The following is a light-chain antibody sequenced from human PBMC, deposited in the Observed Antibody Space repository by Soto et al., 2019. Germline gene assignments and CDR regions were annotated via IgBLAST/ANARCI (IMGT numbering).Light chain of an antibody. V-gene: IGKV3-20*01. J-gene: IGKJ2*01. CDR1: QSVSTRY. CDR3: HQFGSAPPAFT. CDR2: GAS. Sequence: ESMLTQSQGTLSLSPGERATLSCRASQSVSTRYLAWYQQKPGQAPRLLIYGASIRATGIPDRFSGSGSGTDFILTISRLEPEDFAVYYCHQFGSAPPAFTFGQGTKLEI.